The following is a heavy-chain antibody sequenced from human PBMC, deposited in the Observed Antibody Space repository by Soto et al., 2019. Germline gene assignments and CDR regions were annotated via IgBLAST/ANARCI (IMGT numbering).Heavy chain of an antibody. CDR1: GGTFSSYA. J-gene: IGHJ6*02. V-gene: IGHV1-69*01. D-gene: IGHD3-22*01. Sequence: QVQLVQSGAEVKKPGSSVKVSCKASGGTFSSYAISWVRQAPGQGLEWMGGIIPIFGTANYAQKFQGRVTITVDESTSTAYMERSSLSSEDTAVYYCARVIARHYYDSRKVLSGMDVWGQGTTVTVSS. CDR2: IIPIFGTA. CDR3: ARVIARHYYDSRKVLSGMDV.